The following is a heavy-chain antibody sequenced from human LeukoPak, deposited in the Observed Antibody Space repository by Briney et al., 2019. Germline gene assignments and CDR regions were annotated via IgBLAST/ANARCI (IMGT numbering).Heavy chain of an antibody. CDR2: INHSGST. Sequence: SETLSLTCAVYGGSFTGYYWSWIRQPPGKGLEWIGEINHSGSTNYNPSLKSRVTISIDTSKNQFSLRLSSVTAADTAVYYCARVTVRPYDSGSYPTTSFDYWGQGTLVTVSS. CDR3: ARVTVRPYDSGSYPTTSFDY. V-gene: IGHV4-34*01. D-gene: IGHD3-10*01. CDR1: GGSFTGYY. J-gene: IGHJ4*02.